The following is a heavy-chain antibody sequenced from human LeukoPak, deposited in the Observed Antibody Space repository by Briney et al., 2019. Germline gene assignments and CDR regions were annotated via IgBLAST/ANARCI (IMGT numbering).Heavy chain of an antibody. D-gene: IGHD5-24*01. CDR2: IYHTGTT. V-gene: IGHV4-59*13. J-gene: IGHJ4*02. Sequence: ETLSLTCTISGRSISSYYWIWFGQPPGRGLEYIGFIYHTGTTNYSPSLKSRVTISVDTSKNQLSLRLNSVTAADTAVYYCARLFKEMATNPLDYWGQGTLVTVSS. CDR1: GRSISSYY. CDR3: ARLFKEMATNPLDY.